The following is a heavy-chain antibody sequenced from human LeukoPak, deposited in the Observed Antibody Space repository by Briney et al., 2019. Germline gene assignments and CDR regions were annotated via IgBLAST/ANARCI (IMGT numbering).Heavy chain of an antibody. J-gene: IGHJ1*01. CDR2: INAGNGNT. D-gene: IGHD6-19*01. CDR1: GYTFTSYA. CDR3: ARGSTGARPMYSSGWFSPTEYFQH. Sequence: ASVKVSCKASGYTFTSYAMHWVRQAPGQRLEWMGWINAGNGNTKYSQKFQGRVTITRDTSTSTVYMELSSLRSEDTAVYYCARGSTGARPMYSSGWFSPTEYFQHWGQGTLVTVSS. V-gene: IGHV1-3*01.